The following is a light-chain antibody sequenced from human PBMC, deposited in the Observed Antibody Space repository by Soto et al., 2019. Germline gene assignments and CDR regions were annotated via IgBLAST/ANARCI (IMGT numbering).Light chain of an antibody. J-gene: IGLJ1*01. Sequence: QSVLTQPASVSGSPGQSITISCTGTSSDVGSYNLVSWYQQHPGKAPKLMIYEVSKRPSGVSNRFSGSKSGNTASLTISGLHAEDEADYYCCSYAGSSTPLIFGTGTKVNFL. CDR2: EVS. CDR1: SSDVGSYNL. CDR3: CSYAGSSTPLI. V-gene: IGLV2-23*02.